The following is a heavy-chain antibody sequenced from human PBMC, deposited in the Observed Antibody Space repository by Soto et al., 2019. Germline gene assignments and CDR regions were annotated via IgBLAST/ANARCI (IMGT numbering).Heavy chain of an antibody. D-gene: IGHD2-15*01. CDR3: ARGVGLGYCSGGSCYWDEYFQH. V-gene: IGHV1-8*01. CDR1: GYTFTSYD. Sequence: QVQLVQSGAEVKKPGASVKVSCKASGYTFTSYDINWVQQATGQGLEWMGWMNPNSGNTGYAQKFQGRVTMTRNTSISTAYMELSSLRSEDTAVYYCARGVGLGYCSGGSCYWDEYFQHWGQGTLVTVSS. CDR2: MNPNSGNT. J-gene: IGHJ1*01.